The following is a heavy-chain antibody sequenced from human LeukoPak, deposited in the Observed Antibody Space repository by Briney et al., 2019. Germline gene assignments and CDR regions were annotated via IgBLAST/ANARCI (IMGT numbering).Heavy chain of an antibody. J-gene: IGHJ4*02. V-gene: IGHV1-24*01. D-gene: IGHD5-24*01. CDR3: ATDRGRDGYNYGHPLYY. Sequence: GASVKVSCKVSGYTLTKLSMHWVRQAPGKGLEWMGGFDPEDGETIYAQKFQGRVTVTEDTSTDTAYMELSSLRSEDTAVYYCATDRGRDGYNYGHPLYYWGRGTLVTVSS. CDR2: FDPEDGET. CDR1: GYTLTKLS.